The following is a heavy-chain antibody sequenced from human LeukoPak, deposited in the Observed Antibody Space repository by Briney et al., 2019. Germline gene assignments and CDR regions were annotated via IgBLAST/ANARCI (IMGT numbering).Heavy chain of an antibody. CDR1: GFTFDDYA. Sequence: GGSLRLSCAASGFTFDDYATHWVRQAPGKGLEWVSGISWNSGSIGYADSVKGRFTISRDNAKNSLYLQMNSLRAEDTALYYCAKGRDKYQLLSKNWFDPWGQGTLVTVSS. V-gene: IGHV3-9*01. CDR3: AKGRDKYQLLSKNWFDP. CDR2: ISWNSGSI. J-gene: IGHJ5*02. D-gene: IGHD2-2*01.